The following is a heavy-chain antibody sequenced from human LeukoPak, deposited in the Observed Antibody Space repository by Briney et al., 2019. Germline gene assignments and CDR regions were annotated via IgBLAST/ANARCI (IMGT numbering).Heavy chain of an antibody. J-gene: IGHJ6*03. CDR1: GVSISSYY. CDR3: ARGRVSSSTWYSTYYYYFYMDV. V-gene: IGHV4-59*01. CDR2: IYYSGST. D-gene: IGHD6-13*01. Sequence: SETLSLTCTVSGVSISSYYWSWIRQPPGKGLEWIGYIYYSGSTNYNPSLKSRVTISVYTSKNQFSLKLSSATAADTAVYFCARGRVSSSTWYSTYYYYFYMDVWGKGTTVTVSS.